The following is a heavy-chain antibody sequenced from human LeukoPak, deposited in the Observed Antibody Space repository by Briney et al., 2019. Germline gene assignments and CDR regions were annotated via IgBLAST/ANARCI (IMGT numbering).Heavy chain of an antibody. CDR3: ARDVGYIGQGYFDY. V-gene: IGHV3-30*02. D-gene: IGHD5-24*01. Sequence: GGSLRLSCAASGFTFSSYGMHWVRQAPGKGLEWVAFIRYDGSNKYYADSVKGRFTISRDNAKNSLYLQMNSLRAEDTAVYYCARDVGYIGQGYFDYWGQGTLVTVSS. CDR1: GFTFSSYG. J-gene: IGHJ4*02. CDR2: IRYDGSNK.